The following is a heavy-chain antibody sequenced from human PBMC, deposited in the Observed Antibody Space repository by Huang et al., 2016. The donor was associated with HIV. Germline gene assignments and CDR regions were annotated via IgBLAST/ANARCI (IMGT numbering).Heavy chain of an antibody. D-gene: IGHD2-2*01. J-gene: IGHJ4*02. Sequence: EVQLVQSGAEVKKPGESLKISCKGSGYSFTNYWIGWVRKRHGKGLEGMGIIYPGDSEIRYSPSFQGQVTISADKSINTAYLQWSSLKASDTAMYYCARRDCSSASCYRGSYHFDYWGQGTLVTVSS. CDR2: IYPGDSEI. CDR3: ARRDCSSASCYRGSYHFDY. CDR1: GYSFTNYW. V-gene: IGHV5-51*01.